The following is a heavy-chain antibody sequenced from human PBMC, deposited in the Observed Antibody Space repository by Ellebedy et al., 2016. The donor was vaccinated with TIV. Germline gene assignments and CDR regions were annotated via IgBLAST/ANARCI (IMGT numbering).Heavy chain of an antibody. CDR3: ASLIQLWFGPSYGMDV. J-gene: IGHJ6*02. V-gene: IGHV3-53*01. CDR1: GFTVSSNY. D-gene: IGHD5-18*01. Sequence: GESLKISCAASGFTVSSNYMSWVRQAPGKGLEWVSVIYSDLTTYYADSVKGRFTISRDNSKNTLYLQMNSLRAEDTAVYYCASLIQLWFGPSYGMDVWGQGTTVTVFS. CDR2: IYSDLTT.